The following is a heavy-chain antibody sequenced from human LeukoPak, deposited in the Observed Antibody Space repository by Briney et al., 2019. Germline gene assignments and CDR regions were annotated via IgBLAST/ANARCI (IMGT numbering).Heavy chain of an antibody. CDR3: ARRGIASQGWFDP. J-gene: IGHJ5*02. V-gene: IGHV5-51*01. D-gene: IGHD6-6*01. Sequence: GESLKISCKGSGYSFTSYWIGWVRQMPGKGLEWMGIIYPGDSDTRYSPSFQGQVTISADKSISTAYLQWSSPKASDTAMCYCARRGIASQGWFDPWGQGTLVTVSS. CDR1: GYSFTSYW. CDR2: IYPGDSDT.